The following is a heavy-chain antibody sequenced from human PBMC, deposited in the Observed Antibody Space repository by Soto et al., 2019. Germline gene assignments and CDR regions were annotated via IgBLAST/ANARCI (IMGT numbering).Heavy chain of an antibody. J-gene: IGHJ6*03. CDR3: ARDLRNYDILTGYQPRWMYYYYYMDV. Sequence: SQTLSLPCTVSGGSISSYYWSWIRQPPGKGLEWIGYIYYSGSTNYNPSLKSRVTISVDTSKNQFSLKLSSVTAADTAVYYCARDLRNYDILTGYQPRWMYYYYYMDVWGKGTTVTVSS. D-gene: IGHD3-9*01. CDR2: IYYSGST. CDR1: GGSISSYY. V-gene: IGHV4-59*01.